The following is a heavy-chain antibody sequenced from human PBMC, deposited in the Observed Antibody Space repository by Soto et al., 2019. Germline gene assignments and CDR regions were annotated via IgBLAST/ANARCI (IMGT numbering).Heavy chain of an antibody. CDR2: VSYAGSKK. CDR1: GFTFSRNG. V-gene: IGHV3-30*03. CDR3: ARWVGGSMSDNSGKYDS. Sequence: QVQLVESGGGVVQPGTSLRLTCAGPGFTFSRNGMHWVRQAPGKGLEWVALVSYAGSKKYYVDSVKGRFTISRDNSENTLYLQMNSLRAEDTAVYYCARWVGGSMSDNSGKYDSWGQGTLVTVSS. J-gene: IGHJ5*01. D-gene: IGHD3-22*01.